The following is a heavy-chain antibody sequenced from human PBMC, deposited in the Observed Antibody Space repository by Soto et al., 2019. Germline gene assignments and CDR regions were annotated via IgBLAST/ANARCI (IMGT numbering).Heavy chain of an antibody. CDR3: ASTLIGWVIWFDA. CDR1: VCSISSYY. J-gene: IGHJ5*02. V-gene: IGHV4-59*01. CDR2: IYYSGST. Sequence: QVQLQESGPGLVKPSETLSLTCTVSVCSISSYYWSWIRQPPCKGLEWIGYIYYSGSTNYNPSLKSRVTISVDTSKNQCSLKLRSVTAADTAVYYCASTLIGWVIWFDAWGQGTLFTVSS. D-gene: IGHD2-21*01.